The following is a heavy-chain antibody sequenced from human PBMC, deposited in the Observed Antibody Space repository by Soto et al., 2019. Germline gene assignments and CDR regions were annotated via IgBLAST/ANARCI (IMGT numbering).Heavy chain of an antibody. CDR3: AREKRGTYFRFY. CDR1: GVTFSGYW. J-gene: IGHJ4*02. D-gene: IGHD1-1*01. Sequence: GGSQRLSCAVSGVTFSGYWMHWVRQAPGKGLVWVSRINSDGRTTSYADSVKGRFTISRDNATNTLYLQMDSLRAEDTAVYDCAREKRGTYFRFYWGKEPLVTVS. V-gene: IGHV3-74*01. CDR2: INSDGRTT.